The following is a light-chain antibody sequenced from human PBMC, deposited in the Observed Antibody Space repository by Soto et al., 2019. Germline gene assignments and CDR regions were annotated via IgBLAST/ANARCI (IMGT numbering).Light chain of an antibody. J-gene: IGLJ2*01. CDR2: EVS. Sequence: QSALTQPASVSGSPGQSITISCTGTSSDVGGYNYVSWYQHHPGKAPKLIIFEVSNRPSGVSNRFSGSKSGNTASLTISGLQAEDEAVYYCTSYTSNYTLVFGGGTKLTVL. CDR1: SSDVGGYNY. V-gene: IGLV2-14*01. CDR3: TSYTSNYTLV.